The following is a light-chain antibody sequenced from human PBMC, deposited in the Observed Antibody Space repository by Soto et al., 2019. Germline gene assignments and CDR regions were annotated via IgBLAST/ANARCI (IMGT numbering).Light chain of an antibody. Sequence: QSALTQPRSVSGSPGQSVTISCTGTSXDFGGYNYVSWYQHHPGKAPKLMIYDVSERPSGVPDRFSGSKSGNTASLTISGLQAEDEADYYCCSYAGTFYVFGTGTKGTVL. J-gene: IGLJ1*01. V-gene: IGLV2-11*01. CDR1: SXDFGGYNY. CDR2: DVS. CDR3: CSYAGTFYV.